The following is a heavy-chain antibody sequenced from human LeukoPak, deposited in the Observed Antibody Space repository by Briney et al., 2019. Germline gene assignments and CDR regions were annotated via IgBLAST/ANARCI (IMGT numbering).Heavy chain of an antibody. D-gene: IGHD1-7*01. CDR3: ARVMGNYATDY. Sequence: GGSLRLSCAASGFTFSDYYMCSIRQAPGKGLEWVSYISSSDNTIYYADSVKGRFTMSRDNAKNSLYLQMNSLRAEDTAVYYCARVMGNYATDYWGQGTLVTVSS. J-gene: IGHJ4*02. CDR1: GFTFSDYY. CDR2: ISSSDNTI. V-gene: IGHV3-11*04.